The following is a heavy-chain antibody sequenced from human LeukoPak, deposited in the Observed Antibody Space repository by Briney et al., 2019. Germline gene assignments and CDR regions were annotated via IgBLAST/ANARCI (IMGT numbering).Heavy chain of an antibody. CDR1: GFTFSSYS. D-gene: IGHD6-13*01. Sequence: GGSLRLSCAASGFTFSSYSMNWVRQAPGKGLEWVSSISSSSSYIYYADSVKGRFTISRDNAKNSLYLQMNSLRAEDTAVYYCARDEVTAAAGTPWDYYYMDVWGKGTTVTVSS. V-gene: IGHV3-21*01. CDR3: ARDEVTAAAGTPWDYYYMDV. J-gene: IGHJ6*03. CDR2: ISSSSSYI.